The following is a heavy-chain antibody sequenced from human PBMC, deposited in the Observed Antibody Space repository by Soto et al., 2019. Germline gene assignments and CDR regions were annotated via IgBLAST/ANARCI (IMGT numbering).Heavy chain of an antibody. Sequence: SETLSLTCTVSGGSISSGDYYWSWIRQPPGKGLEWIGYIYYSGSTYYNPSLKSRVTISVDTSKNQFSLKLSSVTAAGTAVYYCARDDGYTKYYFDYWGQGTFVTIST. V-gene: IGHV4-30-4*01. CDR2: IYYSGST. CDR1: GGSISSGDYY. D-gene: IGHD5-12*01. J-gene: IGHJ4*02. CDR3: ARDDGYTKYYFDY.